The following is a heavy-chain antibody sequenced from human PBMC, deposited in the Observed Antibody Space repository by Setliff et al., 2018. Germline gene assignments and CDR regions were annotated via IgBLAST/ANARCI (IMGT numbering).Heavy chain of an antibody. D-gene: IGHD3-3*01. V-gene: IGHV3-11*04. CDR1: GFRFSDLY. CDR3: ARAVTIFGVVTPIYFYYMDV. CDR2: ISGAGTTV. Sequence: GSLRLSCAASGFRFSDLYMSWVRQVPGKGLEWLSKISGAGTTVYYADSVRGRFTISRDNAKNSLYLQMNSLRAEDTALFYCARAVTIFGVVTPIYFYYMDVWGKGTTVTVSS. J-gene: IGHJ6*03.